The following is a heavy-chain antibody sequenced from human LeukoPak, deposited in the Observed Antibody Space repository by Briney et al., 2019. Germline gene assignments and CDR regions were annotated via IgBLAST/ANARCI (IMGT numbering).Heavy chain of an antibody. CDR2: ISGGGGNT. Sequence: GGSLSLSCAASGFTFSSYAMSWVCQAPGKGLEWVSSISGGGGNTYYADSVKGRFTISRDNSKNTLYLQINSLRAEDTAVYYCTKDASYNYNYFDYWGQGTLVTVSS. CDR1: GFTFSSYA. V-gene: IGHV3-23*01. J-gene: IGHJ4*02. CDR3: TKDASYNYNYFDY. D-gene: IGHD1-20*01.